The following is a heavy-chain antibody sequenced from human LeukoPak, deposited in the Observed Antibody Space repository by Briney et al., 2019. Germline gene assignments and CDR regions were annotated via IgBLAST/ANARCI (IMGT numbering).Heavy chain of an antibody. J-gene: IGHJ4*02. CDR3: AKEFVVVTAMAGHGFDY. D-gene: IGHD2-21*02. V-gene: IGHV3-30*18. Sequence: PGRSLRLSCAASGFTFSSYGMHWVRQAPGKGLEWVAVISYDGSNKYYADSVKGRFTISRDNSKNTLYLQMSSLRAEDTAVYYCAKEFVVVTAMAGHGFDYWGQGTLVTVSS. CDR1: GFTFSSYG. CDR2: ISYDGSNK.